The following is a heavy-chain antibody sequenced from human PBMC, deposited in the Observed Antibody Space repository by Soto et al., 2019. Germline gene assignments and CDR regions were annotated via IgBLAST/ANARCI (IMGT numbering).Heavy chain of an antibody. CDR3: ARVSIEGVITAYYLDY. D-gene: IGHD3-22*01. V-gene: IGHV3-23*01. J-gene: IGHJ4*02. Sequence: PGGSLRLSCAASGFTFSSYAMSWVRQAPGKGLEWVSAISGSGGSTYYADSVKGRFTISRDNSKNTLYLQMSSLRLDDTAVYYCARVSIEGVITAYYLDYWGQGTLVTVSS. CDR1: GFTFSSYA. CDR2: ISGSGGST.